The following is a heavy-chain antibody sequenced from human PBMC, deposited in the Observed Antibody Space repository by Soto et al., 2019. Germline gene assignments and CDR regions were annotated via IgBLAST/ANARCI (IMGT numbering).Heavy chain of an antibody. CDR1: GFTFSSYW. D-gene: IGHD6-13*01. J-gene: IGHJ3*02. CDR3: ARHSTTRAFDI. Sequence: EVQLVESGGGLVQPGGSLRISCAASGFTFSSYWMSWVRQAPGKGLEWVAKINEDGSEKDYVDSVKGRFTISRDNAENSLHLQMNSLRAEDTALYYCARHSTTRAFDIWGPGTMVTVSS. V-gene: IGHV3-7*01. CDR2: INEDGSEK.